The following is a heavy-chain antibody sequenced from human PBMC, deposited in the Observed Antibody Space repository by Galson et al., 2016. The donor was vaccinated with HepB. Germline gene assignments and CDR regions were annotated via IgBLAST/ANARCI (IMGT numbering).Heavy chain of an antibody. J-gene: IGHJ3*02. CDR1: GFTFSEHY. V-gene: IGHV3-23*01. CDR3: AKIRLVGYNSGWGGSFDI. D-gene: IGHD6-19*01. CDR2: IRGSGTGT. Sequence: SLRLSCAASGFTFSEHYMEWVRQAPGKGLEWVSAIRGSGTGTSYTDAVKGRFTISRDNSKNTLYLQMNSLRAEDAAVYYCAKIRLVGYNSGWGGSFDIWGRGTKVTVSS.